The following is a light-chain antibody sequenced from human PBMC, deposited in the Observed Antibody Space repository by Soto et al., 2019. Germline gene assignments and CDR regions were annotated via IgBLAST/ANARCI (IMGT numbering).Light chain of an antibody. J-gene: IGKJ4*01. CDR2: GAS. V-gene: IGKV3-15*01. CDR1: QSVSSN. CDR3: QESSGTPEVT. Sequence: EVGITQSPGMLSVSPGERATLSCRASQSVSSNLAWYQQRPGQAPRLLIHGASTRATGVPARFSGSGSGTEFTLTIRSLKPEDFAIYYCQESSGTPEVTVGGGTKVDIK.